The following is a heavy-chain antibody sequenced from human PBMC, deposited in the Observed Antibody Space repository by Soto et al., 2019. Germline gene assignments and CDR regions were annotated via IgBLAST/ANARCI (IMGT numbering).Heavy chain of an antibody. Sequence: SETLSLTCSVSGGSIRTTNYFWAWIRQPPGKGLEWIASVYHSGSTYYNPSLKSRVTVSVDPSKSQFALTLSSASAADTALYYCARDSGWFDPWGQGTLVTVSS. CDR2: VYHSGST. V-gene: IGHV4-39*01. J-gene: IGHJ5*02. CDR1: GGSIRTTNYF. CDR3: ARDSGWFDP.